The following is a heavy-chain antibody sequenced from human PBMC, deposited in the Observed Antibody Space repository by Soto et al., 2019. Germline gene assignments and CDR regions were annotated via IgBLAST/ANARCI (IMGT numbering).Heavy chain of an antibody. CDR2: IKQDGSEK. V-gene: IGHV3-7*01. J-gene: IGHJ4*02. CDR3: ARYGDYAGY. D-gene: IGHD4-17*01. CDR1: GFTFSSYW. Sequence: RESFRHSYAASGFTFSSYWMSWVRQAPGKGLEWVANIKQDGSEKYYVDSVKGRFTISRDNAKNTLYLQMNSLRAEDTAVYYCARYGDYAGYCGQATLVTVSS.